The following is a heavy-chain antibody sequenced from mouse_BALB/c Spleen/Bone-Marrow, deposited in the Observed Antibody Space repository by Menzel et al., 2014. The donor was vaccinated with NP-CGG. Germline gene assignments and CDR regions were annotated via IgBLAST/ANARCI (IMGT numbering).Heavy chain of an antibody. V-gene: IGHV1-22*01. J-gene: IGHJ2*01. Sequence: VHVMQPGPELVKPWASVLISCKPSGYTLTDYTLLWVKQSHGKSLEWIGGFNPNIGGTSYNQKFKGKASKTVNKSSTTAYMELRSLTSEDSAVYYCARGRWYYWGQGTTLTVSS. CDR1: GYTLTDYT. D-gene: IGHD2-3*01. CDR2: FNPNIGGT. CDR3: ARGRWYY.